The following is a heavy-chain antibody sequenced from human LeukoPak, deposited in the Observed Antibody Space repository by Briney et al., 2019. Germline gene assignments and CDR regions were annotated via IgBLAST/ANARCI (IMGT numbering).Heavy chain of an antibody. CDR3: ARDRGIAVAGTWFGDYYYYGMDD. D-gene: IGHD6-19*01. CDR1: GGTFSSYT. Sequence: ASVKVSFKASGGTFSSYTISWVRQAPGQGLEWMGRIIPILGIANYAQKFQGRVTITADKSTSTAYMELSSLRSEDTAVYYCARDRGIAVAGTWFGDYYYYGMDDWGQGTTVTVSS. V-gene: IGHV1-69*04. CDR2: IIPILGIA. J-gene: IGHJ6*02.